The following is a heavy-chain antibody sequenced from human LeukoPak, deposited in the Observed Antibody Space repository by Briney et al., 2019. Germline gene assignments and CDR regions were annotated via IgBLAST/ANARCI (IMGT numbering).Heavy chain of an antibody. Sequence: PSETLSLTCTVSGGSVSRDSYYWGWIRQPPGKGLEWIGPGYYSGSTYYSPSLESRVTISVDTSQNQFSLKLSSVTAADTAIYYCARQFSRGWEYHNGLDAWGQGTTVTVSS. CDR1: GGSVSRDSYY. D-gene: IGHD6-19*01. J-gene: IGHJ6*02. V-gene: IGHV4-39*01. CDR2: GYYSGST. CDR3: ARQFSRGWEYHNGLDA.